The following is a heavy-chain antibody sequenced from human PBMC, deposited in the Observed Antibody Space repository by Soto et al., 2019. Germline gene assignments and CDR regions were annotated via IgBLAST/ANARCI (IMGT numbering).Heavy chain of an antibody. V-gene: IGHV3-9*01. J-gene: IGHJ4*02. CDR1: GFTFDDYA. Sequence: GGSLRLSCAASGFTFDDYAMHWVRQAPGKGLEWVSGISWNSGSIGYADSVKGRFTISRDNAKNSLYLQMNSLRAEDTALYYCAKATHNTIFGVVTNFDYWGQGTLVTVSS. CDR3: AKATHNTIFGVVTNFDY. CDR2: ISWNSGSI. D-gene: IGHD3-3*01.